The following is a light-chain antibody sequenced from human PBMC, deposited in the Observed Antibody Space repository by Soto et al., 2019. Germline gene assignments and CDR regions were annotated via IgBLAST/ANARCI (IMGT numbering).Light chain of an antibody. CDR3: QQRNNWPLT. CDR2: EVS. Sequence: ETVLTQSPATLSLSPGERATLSCRASHSISRDLAWYQQKPGQPPRLLICEVSNRATGVPARFSGSGSGTVFSLTISSPEAEDFSVYYCQQRNNWPLTFGQGTKVEIK. J-gene: IGKJ1*01. V-gene: IGKV3-11*01. CDR1: HSISRD.